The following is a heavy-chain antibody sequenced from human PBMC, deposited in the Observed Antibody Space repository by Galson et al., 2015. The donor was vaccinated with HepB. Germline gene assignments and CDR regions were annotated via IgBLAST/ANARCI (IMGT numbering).Heavy chain of an antibody. CDR1: GYTFTGYY. CDR3: ARSYGLWFGVTGGGAFFDY. Sequence: SVKVSCKASGYTFTGYYMHWVRQAPGQGLEWMGWINPNSGGTNYAQKFQGWVTMTRDTSISTAYMELSRLRSDDTAVYYCARSYGLWFGVTGGGAFFDYWGQGTLVTVSS. CDR2: INPNSGGT. V-gene: IGHV1-2*04. J-gene: IGHJ4*02. D-gene: IGHD3-10*01.